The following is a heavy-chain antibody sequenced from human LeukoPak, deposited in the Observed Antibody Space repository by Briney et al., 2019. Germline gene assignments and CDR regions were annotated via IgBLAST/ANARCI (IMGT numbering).Heavy chain of an antibody. J-gene: IGHJ5*02. CDR3: ARIMGRGYCISTSCRGDWFDP. D-gene: IGHD2-2*01. CDR1: GGSISSNNW. V-gene: IGHV4-4*02. Sequence: SGTLSLTCAVSGGSISSNNWWSWVRQPPGEGLEWIGEIYHSGSTNYNPSLKSRVTISVDKSKNQFSLKLSSVTAADTAVYYCARIMGRGYCISTSCRGDWFDPWGQGTLVTVSS. CDR2: IYHSGST.